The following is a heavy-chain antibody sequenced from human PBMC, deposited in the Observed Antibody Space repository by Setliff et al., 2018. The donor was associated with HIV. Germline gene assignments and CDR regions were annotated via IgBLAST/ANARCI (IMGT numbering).Heavy chain of an antibody. CDR1: GFIFDRYG. J-gene: IGHJ4*02. Sequence: GGSLRLSCAASGFIFDRYGMHWVRQAPGKGLEWVALIWYDGSHETYADSVRGRFSISRDNSKNTLYLPMDSLRPEDTGFYYCAKDPFTSSWYGFDYWGQGALVTVSS. V-gene: IGHV3-30*02. CDR3: AKDPFTSSWYGFDY. CDR2: IWYDGSHE. D-gene: IGHD6-13*01.